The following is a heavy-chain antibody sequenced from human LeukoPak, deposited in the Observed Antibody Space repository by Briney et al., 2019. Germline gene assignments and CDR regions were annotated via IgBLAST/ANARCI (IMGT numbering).Heavy chain of an antibody. CDR2: IYHSGST. Sequence: PSETLSLTCAVSGYSISSGYYWGWIRQPPGKGLEWIGSIYHSGSTYYNPSLKSRVTISVDTSKNQFSLKLSSVTAADTAVYYCARQESSNYFDYWGQGTLVTVSS. J-gene: IGHJ4*02. CDR3: ARQESSNYFDY. CDR1: GYSISSGYY. V-gene: IGHV4-38-2*01.